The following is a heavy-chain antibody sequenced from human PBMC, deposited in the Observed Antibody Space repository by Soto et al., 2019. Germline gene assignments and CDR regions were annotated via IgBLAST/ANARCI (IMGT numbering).Heavy chain of an antibody. D-gene: IGHD3-10*01. CDR1: GYTFTSYG. V-gene: IGHV1-18*01. J-gene: IGHJ5*02. CDR2: ITTDKGKT. Sequence: ASVKVSCKTSGYTFTSYGFTWVRQAPGQGLEWMGWITTDKGKTTYAQKFQGRVTMTTDTSTSTAYMELRSLRSDDTAVYYCARGSGLNWFDLWGQGTLVTVSS. CDR3: ARGSGLNWFDL.